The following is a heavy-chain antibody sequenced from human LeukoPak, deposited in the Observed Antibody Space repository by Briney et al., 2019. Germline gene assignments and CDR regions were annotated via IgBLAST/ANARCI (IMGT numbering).Heavy chain of an antibody. CDR1: GGSISSYY. CDR3: AKGEGDY. Sequence: PSETLSLTCTVSGGSISSYYWSWLRQPPGKGLEWIGYIYDSGNTNYNPSLKSRVTISVDTSKSQFSLKVRSVTAADTAVYYCAKGEGDYWGQGTLVTVSS. D-gene: IGHD2-21*01. V-gene: IGHV4-59*01. J-gene: IGHJ4*02. CDR2: IYDSGNT.